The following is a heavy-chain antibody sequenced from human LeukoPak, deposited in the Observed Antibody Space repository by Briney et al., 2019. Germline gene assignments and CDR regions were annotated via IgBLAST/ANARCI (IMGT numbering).Heavy chain of an antibody. J-gene: IGHJ6*03. V-gene: IGHV3-7*01. Sequence: GGSLRLSCAASGFSFSSYAMSWVRQAPGKGLEWVANIKQDGSEKYYVDSVKGRFTISRDNAKNSLYLQMNSLRAEDTAVYYCAREVDTAMVYYYYMDVWGKGTTVTISS. CDR3: AREVDTAMVYYYYMDV. CDR1: GFSFSSYA. CDR2: IKQDGSEK. D-gene: IGHD5-18*01.